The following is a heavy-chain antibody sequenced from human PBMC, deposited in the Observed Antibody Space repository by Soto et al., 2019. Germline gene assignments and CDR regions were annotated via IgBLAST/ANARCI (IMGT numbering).Heavy chain of an antibody. J-gene: IGHJ6*02. CDR2: INPSGGST. Sequence: ASVKVSCKASGYTFTSYYMHWVRQAPGQGLEWMGIINPSGGSTSYAQKFQGRVTMTRDTSTSTVYMELSSLRSEDTAVYYGARDVSLLPSSTGGGMDVWGQGTTVTVSS. CDR3: ARDVSLLPSSTGGGMDV. CDR1: GYTFTSYY. V-gene: IGHV1-46*01. D-gene: IGHD1-26*01.